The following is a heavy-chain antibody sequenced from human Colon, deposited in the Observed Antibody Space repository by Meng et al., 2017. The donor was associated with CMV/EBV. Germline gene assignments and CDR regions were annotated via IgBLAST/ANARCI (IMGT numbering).Heavy chain of an antibody. CDR1: GFTFSSYA. CDR2: ISYDGSNK. D-gene: IGHD2-15*01. CDR3: ARAAY. Sequence: GGSLRLSCAASGFTFSSYAMHWVRQAPGKGLEWVAVISYDGSNKYYADSVKGRFTISRDNSKNTLYLQMNSLKTEDTAVYYCARAAYWGQGTLVTVSS. J-gene: IGHJ4*02. V-gene: IGHV3-30*04.